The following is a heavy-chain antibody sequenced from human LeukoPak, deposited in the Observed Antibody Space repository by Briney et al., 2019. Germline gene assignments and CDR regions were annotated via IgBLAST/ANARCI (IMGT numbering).Heavy chain of an antibody. V-gene: IGHV3-48*01. CDR2: ISSSSSTI. CDR3: ARVLHKRNYDSSDYYGY. Sequence: PGGSLRLPCAASGFTFSSYAMNWVRQAPGKGLEWVSYISSSSSTIYYADSVKGRFTISRDNAKNSLYLQMNSLRAEDTAVYYCARVLHKRNYDSSDYYGYWGQGILVTVSS. J-gene: IGHJ4*02. D-gene: IGHD3-22*01. CDR1: GFTFSSYA.